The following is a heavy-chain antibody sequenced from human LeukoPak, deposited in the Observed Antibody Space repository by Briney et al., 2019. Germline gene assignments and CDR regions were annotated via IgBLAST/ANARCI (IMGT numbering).Heavy chain of an antibody. CDR2: ISASGGTT. Sequence: PGGSLRLSCAASGFTFSNSAMTWVRQAPGKGHEWVSTISASGGTTSYADSVKGRFTISRDNSKNTLYLQMNSLRAEDTAVYYCAKGDHDNYASGSLSLDMWGQGTMVTVSS. CDR1: GFTFSNSA. J-gene: IGHJ3*02. CDR3: AKGDHDNYASGSLSLDM. V-gene: IGHV3-23*01. D-gene: IGHD3-10*01.